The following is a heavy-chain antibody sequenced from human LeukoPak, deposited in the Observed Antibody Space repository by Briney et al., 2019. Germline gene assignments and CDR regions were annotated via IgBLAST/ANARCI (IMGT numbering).Heavy chain of an antibody. D-gene: IGHD5-12*01. CDR1: GGSISSGSYY. J-gene: IGHJ4*02. Sequence: SETLSLTCTVSGGSISSGSYYWSWIRQPAGKGLEWVGRIYTSGSTNYNPSLKSRVTISVDTSKNQFSLKLSSVTAADTAVYYCARAGYSGTFDYWGQGTLVTVSS. CDR3: ARAGYSGTFDY. CDR2: IYTSGST. V-gene: IGHV4-61*02.